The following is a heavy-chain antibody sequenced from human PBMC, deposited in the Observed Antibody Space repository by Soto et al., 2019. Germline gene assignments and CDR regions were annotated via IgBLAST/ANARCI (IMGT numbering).Heavy chain of an antibody. D-gene: IGHD5-12*01. CDR2: IRNKANSYTT. CDR1: GFSASDHY. J-gene: IGHJ6*02. CDR3: ARGIYARPYYDGMYV. Sequence: GGSLRLSCAASGFSASDHYMEWVRQAPGKGLEWVGRIRNKANSYTTQYAASVEGRFTISRDDSDNSVYLQMNSLKTEDTAVYYCARGIYARPYYDGMYVWGQGTTVTVAS. V-gene: IGHV3-72*01.